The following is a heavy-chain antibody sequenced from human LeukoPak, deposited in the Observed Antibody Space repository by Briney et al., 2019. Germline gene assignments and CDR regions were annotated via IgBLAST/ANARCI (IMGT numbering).Heavy chain of an antibody. V-gene: IGHV3-23*01. CDR2: ISGSGGST. CDR1: GLTFSSYA. CDR3: AKAGVTIFGVVPFDY. D-gene: IGHD3-3*01. Sequence: GGSLRLSCAASGLTFSSYAMSWVRQAPGKGLEGVSAISGSGGSTYYPDSVKGRFTISRDNSKNTLYLQMNSLRAEDTAVYYCAKAGVTIFGVVPFDYWGQGTLVTVSS. J-gene: IGHJ4*02.